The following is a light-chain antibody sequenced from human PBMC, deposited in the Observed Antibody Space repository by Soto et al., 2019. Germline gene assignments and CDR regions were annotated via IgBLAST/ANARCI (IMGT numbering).Light chain of an antibody. CDR2: DAS. CDR3: QQCSDWSLFT. J-gene: IGKJ5*01. CDR1: QTVSRY. Sequence: EIVMTQSPATLSVSPGETATLSCRASQTVSRYLAWYQHRPGQAPRLLIYDASTRATGIPARFSGSGSGTEFTLAITALQSEDCVVYSCQQCSDWSLFTFGQGTGLEIK. V-gene: IGKV3-15*01.